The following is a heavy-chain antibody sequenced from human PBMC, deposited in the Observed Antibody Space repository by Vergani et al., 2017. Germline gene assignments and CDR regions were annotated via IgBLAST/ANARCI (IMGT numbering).Heavy chain of an antibody. CDR1: GYTFSGYY. Sequence: QMQLVQSGAEVKKSGASVKVSCKASGYTFSGYYMNWVRQAPGQGLEWMGGINPNSGGTNYAQKIQGRVTMTRDTSISTAYMEMSRLRSDDTAVYYCARDIMIAFGGVNRVDYWGQGTLVTVSS. CDR3: ARDIMIAFGGVNRVDY. CDR2: INPNSGGT. J-gene: IGHJ4*02. V-gene: IGHV1-2*02. D-gene: IGHD3-16*01.